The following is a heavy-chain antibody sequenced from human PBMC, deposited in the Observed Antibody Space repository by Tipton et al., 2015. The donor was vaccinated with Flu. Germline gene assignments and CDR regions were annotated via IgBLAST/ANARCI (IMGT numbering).Heavy chain of an antibody. V-gene: IGHV3-49*04. CDR1: GFTFGDYA. D-gene: IGHD3-10*01. CDR2: IRSTTYGGTT. Sequence: SLRLSRTASGFTFGDYALSWVRQAPGKGLEWVGFIRSTTYGGTTEYAASVKGRFTISRDDSKSIVYLQMNSLKTEDTAVYYCTAYYYGSGSFYLDYWGQGTLVTVSS. CDR3: TAYYYGSGSFYLDY. J-gene: IGHJ4*02.